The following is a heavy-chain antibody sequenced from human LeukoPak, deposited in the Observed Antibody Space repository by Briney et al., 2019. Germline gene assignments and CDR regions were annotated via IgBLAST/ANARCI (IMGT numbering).Heavy chain of an antibody. CDR3: ARGPNYYYYYGMDV. CDR1: GFTFSSFG. Sequence: PGGSLRLSCAASGFTFSSFGMSWVRQAPGKGLEWVSVIYSGDSTYYADSVKGRFTISRDNSKNTLYLQMNSLRAEDTAVYYCARGPNYYYYYGMDVWGQGTTVTVSS. CDR2: IYSGDST. V-gene: IGHV3-66*01. J-gene: IGHJ6*02.